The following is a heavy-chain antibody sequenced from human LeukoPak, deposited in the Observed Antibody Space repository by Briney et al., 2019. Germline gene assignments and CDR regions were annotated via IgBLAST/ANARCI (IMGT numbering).Heavy chain of an antibody. Sequence: GGSLRLSCAASGFTFSTYAITWVRQGPGKGLEWVSAIRPDGDRTYYANSVRGRFAISRDNSKDTVYLQINGLRVEDTAVYYCAREQSGTRGWYTVDYWGQGTLVTVSS. J-gene: IGHJ4*02. CDR2: IRPDGDRT. V-gene: IGHV3-23*01. CDR1: GFTFSTYA. CDR3: AREQSGTRGWYTVDY. D-gene: IGHD6-19*01.